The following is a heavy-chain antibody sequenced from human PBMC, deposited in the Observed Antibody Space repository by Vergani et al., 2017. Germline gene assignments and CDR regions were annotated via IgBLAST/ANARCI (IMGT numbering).Heavy chain of an antibody. CDR3: ARDRVLTGYLNHYYYYGMDV. CDR1: GFTSSYYG. CDR2: ISSSGSTI. J-gene: IGHJ6*02. V-gene: IGHV3-48*04. D-gene: IGHD3-9*01. Sequence: VHLVESGGGVVQPGRSLRLSCVVSGFTSSYYGMHWVRQAPGKGLEWVSYISSSGSTIYYADSVKGRFTISRDNAKNSLYLQMNSLRAEDTAVYYCARDRVLTGYLNHYYYYGMDVWGQGTTVTVSS.